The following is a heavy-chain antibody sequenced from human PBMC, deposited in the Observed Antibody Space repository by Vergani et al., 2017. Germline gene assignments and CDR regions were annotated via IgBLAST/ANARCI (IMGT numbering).Heavy chain of an antibody. Sequence: VEAGGGLVQPGGSLRLSCTASGFTFQAFAFHWVRQVSGRGLEWVAGIDRNYGVKNGNSFEGRFSISRDNDKKAVFLQMNNLRHEDTALYFCVKDNDYDANSPFDLGGRGTLVTVSS. J-gene: IGHJ2*01. CDR2: IDRNYGVK. V-gene: IGHV3-9*01. CDR1: GFTFQAFA. CDR3: VKDNDYDANSPFDL. D-gene: IGHD3-16*01.